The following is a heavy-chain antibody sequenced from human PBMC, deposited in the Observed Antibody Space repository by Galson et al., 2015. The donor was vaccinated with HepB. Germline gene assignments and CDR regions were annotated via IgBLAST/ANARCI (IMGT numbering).Heavy chain of an antibody. CDR2: TYYRSKWYN. CDR3: AREGVAVAGTWNWFDP. D-gene: IGHD6-19*01. CDR1: GDSVPSNSAA. Sequence: CAISGDSVPSNSAAWNWIRQSPSRGLEWLGRTYYRSKWYNDYAVSVKSRITINPDTSKNQFSLQLNSVTPEDTAVYYCAREGVAVAGTWNWFDPWGQGTLVTVSS. V-gene: IGHV6-1*01. J-gene: IGHJ5*02.